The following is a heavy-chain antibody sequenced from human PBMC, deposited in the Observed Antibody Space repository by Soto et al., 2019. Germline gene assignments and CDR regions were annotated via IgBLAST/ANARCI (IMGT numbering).Heavy chain of an antibody. V-gene: IGHV4-39*01. J-gene: IGHJ6*03. D-gene: IGHD1-26*01. Sequence: SETLSLTCTVSGGSISSSSYYWGWIRQPPGKGLEWIGSIYYSGSTYYNPSLKSRVTISVDTSKNQFSLKLSPVTAADTAVYYCARNPILRRTYYMDVWGKGTTVTVS. CDR2: IYYSGST. CDR3: ARNPILRRTYYMDV. CDR1: GGSISSSSYY.